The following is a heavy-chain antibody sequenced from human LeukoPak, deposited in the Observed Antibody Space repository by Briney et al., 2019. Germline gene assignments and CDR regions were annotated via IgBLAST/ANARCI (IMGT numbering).Heavy chain of an antibody. CDR1: GFTFSSYS. V-gene: IGHV3-21*01. D-gene: IGHD2-2*01. CDR3: ASARYCSSTSCYPRGRHNWFDP. CDR2: ISSSSSYI. J-gene: IGHJ5*02. Sequence: GGSLRLSCAASGFTFSSYSMNWDRQAPGKGLEWVSSISSSSSYIYYADSVKGRFTISRDNAKNSLYLQMNSLRAEDTAVYYCASARYCSSTSCYPRGRHNWFDPWGQGTLVTVSS.